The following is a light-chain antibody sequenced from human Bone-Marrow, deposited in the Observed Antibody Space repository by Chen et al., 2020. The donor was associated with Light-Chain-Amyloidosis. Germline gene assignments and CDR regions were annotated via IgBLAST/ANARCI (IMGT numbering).Light chain of an antibody. CDR3: QSYDSSLSGWV. CDR1: SSNIGAGYD. CDR2: GIS. V-gene: IGLV1-40*01. J-gene: IGLJ3*02. Sequence: QSVLTQPPSVSGAPGQRVTISCTGSSSNIGAGYDVHWYQQLPGTAPKLLIYGISNRPAGVPDRCSGSKSGTSASLAITALQAEDEADYYCQSYDSSLSGWVFGGGTKLTVL.